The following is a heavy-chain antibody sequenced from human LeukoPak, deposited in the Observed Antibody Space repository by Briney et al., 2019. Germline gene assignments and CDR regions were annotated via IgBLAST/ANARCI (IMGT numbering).Heavy chain of an antibody. V-gene: IGHV3-30*04. CDR3: ARDESHYDRSGFSLDF. Sequence: GRSLTLSCAASGVIFSTYAIHWVRQAPGKGLEWVGVISYDGRNKYYAASVKGRFIISNDNSKNLLSLQMNSVRPEDTALDYCARDESHYDRSGFSLDFWGQGTLVTVSS. CDR1: GVIFSTYA. J-gene: IGHJ4*02. CDR2: ISYDGRNK. D-gene: IGHD3-22*01.